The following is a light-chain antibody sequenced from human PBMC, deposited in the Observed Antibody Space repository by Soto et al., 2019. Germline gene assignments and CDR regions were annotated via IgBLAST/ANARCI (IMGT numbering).Light chain of an antibody. CDR2: DAS. CDR1: QSVSSY. V-gene: IGKV3-11*01. Sequence: EIVLTQSPATLSLSAGERATLSCRASQSVSSYLAWYQQKPGQAPRLLIYDASSRATGVPARFSGSGSGTDFSLTISSLEPEDVAVYYCQQRSQWPPMTFGQGTRLEIK. CDR3: QQRSQWPPMT. J-gene: IGKJ5*01.